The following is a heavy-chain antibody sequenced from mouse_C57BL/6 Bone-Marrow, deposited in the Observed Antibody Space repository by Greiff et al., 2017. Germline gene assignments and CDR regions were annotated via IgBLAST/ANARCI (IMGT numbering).Heavy chain of an antibody. V-gene: IGHV2-2*01. J-gene: IGHJ3*01. CDR2: IWSGGST. D-gene: IGHD2-2*01. CDR3: AREDYGYDVGWFAY. CDR1: GFSLTSYG. Sequence: VQLQQSGPGLVQPSQSLSITCTVSGFSLTSYGVHWVRQSLGKGLEWLGVIWSGGSTDYNPAFISRLSISKDNSKSQVFFKMNSLQADDTAIDYCAREDYGYDVGWFAYWGQGTLVTVSA.